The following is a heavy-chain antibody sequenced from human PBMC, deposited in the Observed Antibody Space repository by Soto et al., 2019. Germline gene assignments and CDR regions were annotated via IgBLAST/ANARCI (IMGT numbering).Heavy chain of an antibody. V-gene: IGHV3-48*02. J-gene: IGHJ6*02. CDR2: ISYDSSNK. CDR3: ARVYDFWSGPSTPMTYYYGMDV. D-gene: IGHD3-3*01. CDR1: GFTFSSYS. Sequence: PGGSLRLSCAASGFTFSSYSMNWVRQAPGKGLEWVSYISYDSSNKYYADSVKGRFTISRDNSKNTLYLQMNSLRDEDTAAYYCARVYDFWSGPSTPMTYYYGMDVWGQGTTVTVSS.